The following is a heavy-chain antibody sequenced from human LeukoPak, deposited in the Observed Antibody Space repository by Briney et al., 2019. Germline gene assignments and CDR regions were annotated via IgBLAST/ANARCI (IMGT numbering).Heavy chain of an antibody. J-gene: IGHJ4*02. Sequence: GGSLRLSCAASGFTFSSYSMNWVRQAPGKGLEWVSSISSSSSYIYYADSVKGRFTISRDNAKNSLYLQMNSLRAEDTAVYYCARDFYSCSWGGWYAYWGQGTLVTVSS. D-gene: IGHD6-19*01. CDR1: GFTFSSYS. CDR3: ARDFYSCSWGGWYAY. CDR2: ISSSSSYI. V-gene: IGHV3-21*01.